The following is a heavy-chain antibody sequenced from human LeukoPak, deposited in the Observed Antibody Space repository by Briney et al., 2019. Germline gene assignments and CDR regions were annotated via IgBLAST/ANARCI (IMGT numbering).Heavy chain of an antibody. CDR1: GFTFSSYG. D-gene: IGHD6-19*01. CDR2: ISGSGGST. V-gene: IGHV3-23*01. Sequence: GGSLRLSCAASGFTFSSYGMSWVRQAPGKGLEWVSAISGSGGSTYYADSVKGRFTISRDNSKGTLYLQMNSLRAEDTAVYYCAKAAFLAVAGSFDYWGQGTLVTVSS. J-gene: IGHJ4*02. CDR3: AKAAFLAVAGSFDY.